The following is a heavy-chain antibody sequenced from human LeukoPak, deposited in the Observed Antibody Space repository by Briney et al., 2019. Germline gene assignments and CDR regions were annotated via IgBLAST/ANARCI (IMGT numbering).Heavy chain of an antibody. Sequence: PGGSLRLSCAASGFTFSNYWMHWVRQAPGKGLVWVSRINSDGSTTGYADSVKGRFTISRDNAKNTLYLQMNSLRAEDTAVYYCATGWSYFDYWGQGTLVTVSS. J-gene: IGHJ4*02. V-gene: IGHV3-74*01. CDR3: ATGWSYFDY. CDR2: INSDGSTT. CDR1: GFTFSNYW. D-gene: IGHD2-15*01.